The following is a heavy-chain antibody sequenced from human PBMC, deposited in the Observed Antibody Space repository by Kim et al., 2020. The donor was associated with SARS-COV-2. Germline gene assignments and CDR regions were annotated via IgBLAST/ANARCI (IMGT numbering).Heavy chain of an antibody. CDR2: ST. CDR3: AKGGAAYMDV. J-gene: IGHJ6*03. D-gene: IGHD1-26*01. V-gene: IGHV3-23*01. Sequence: STYYADSVKGRFTISRDKSKNTLFLQMNSLRAEDTAVYYCAKGGAAYMDVWGKGTTVTVSS.